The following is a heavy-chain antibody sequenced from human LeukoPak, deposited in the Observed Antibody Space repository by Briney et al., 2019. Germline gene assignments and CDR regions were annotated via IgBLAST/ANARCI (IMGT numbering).Heavy chain of an antibody. V-gene: IGHV1-69*05. J-gene: IGHJ4*02. CDR3: ARPSTMIRGQVFDY. CDR1: GGTFSSYA. CDR2: IIPIFGTA. Sequence: ASVKVSCKASGGTFSSYAISWARQAPGQGLEWMGGIIPIFGTANYAQKFQGRVTMTRDTSTSTVYMELSSLRSEDTAVYYCARPSTMIRGQVFDYWGQGTLVTVSS. D-gene: IGHD3-10*01.